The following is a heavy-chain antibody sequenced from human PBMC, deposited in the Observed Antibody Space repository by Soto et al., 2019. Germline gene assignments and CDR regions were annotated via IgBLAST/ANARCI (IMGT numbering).Heavy chain of an antibody. V-gene: IGHV1-2*02. D-gene: IGHD1-1*01. J-gene: IGHJ6*02. Sequence: QVQLVQSGAEVKKPGASVKVSCKAWGYTLTGYDMHWVRQAPGQGLEWMGWINSNSGGTNYAQKFQGRVTMTRDTSISTAYMELSRLRSDYTAVYYCARDRGNGYAGMDVWGQGTTVTVSS. CDR3: ARDRGNGYAGMDV. CDR1: GYTLTGYD. CDR2: INSNSGGT.